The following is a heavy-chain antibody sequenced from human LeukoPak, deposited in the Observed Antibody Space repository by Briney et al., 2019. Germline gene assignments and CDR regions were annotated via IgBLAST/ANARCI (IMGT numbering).Heavy chain of an antibody. V-gene: IGHV4-59*01. Sequence: PSETLSLTCTVSGGSISSYYWSWIRQPPGKGLEWIGYIYYSGSTNYNPSLKSRVTISVDTSKNQFSLKLSSVTAADTAVYYCARSPPFHYDSSGEFDYWGQGTLVTVSS. D-gene: IGHD3-22*01. CDR2: IYYSGST. J-gene: IGHJ4*02. CDR1: GGSISSYY. CDR3: ARSPPFHYDSSGEFDY.